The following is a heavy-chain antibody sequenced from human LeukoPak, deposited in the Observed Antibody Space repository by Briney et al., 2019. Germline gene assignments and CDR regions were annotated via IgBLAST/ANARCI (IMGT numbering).Heavy chain of an antibody. CDR2: ISTSSSAI. J-gene: IGHJ4*02. CDR1: GFTFSDYY. D-gene: IGHD6-19*01. Sequence: GGSLRLSCAASGFTFSDYYMTWIRQAPGKGLEWISYISTSSSAIYYADSVKGRFTISRDNSKNTLYLQMNSLRAEDTAVYYCARSSGWLFYFDYWGQGTLVTVSS. CDR3: ARSSGWLFYFDY. V-gene: IGHV3-11*01.